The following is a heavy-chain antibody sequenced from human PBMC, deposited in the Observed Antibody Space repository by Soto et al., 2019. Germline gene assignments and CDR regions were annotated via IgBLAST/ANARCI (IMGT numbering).Heavy chain of an antibody. Sequence: EVQLVESGGGLVQPGRSLRLSCVASGFTFDDYAMHWVRQAPGKGLEWVSGISWNSGSIGYADSVRGRFTISRDNAKNSLYLQMSSLRPDDTALYYCAKDVDGSGSFSWFDPWGQGTLVTVSS. CDR1: GFTFDDYA. CDR2: ISWNSGSI. J-gene: IGHJ5*02. CDR3: AKDVDGSGSFSWFDP. D-gene: IGHD3-10*01. V-gene: IGHV3-9*01.